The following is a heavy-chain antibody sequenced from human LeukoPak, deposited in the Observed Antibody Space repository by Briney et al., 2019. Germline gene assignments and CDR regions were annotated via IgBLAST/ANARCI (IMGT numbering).Heavy chain of an antibody. CDR3: TREDSSGYAY. D-gene: IGHD3-22*01. CDR1: GFTFGDYA. Sequence: QPGRSLRLSCIASGFTFGDYAMSWVRQAPGKGLEWVGFIRSKAYGGTTEYAASVKGRFTISRDDSKSIAYLQMNSLKTEDTAVYYCTREDSSGYAYWGQGTLVTVSS. CDR2: IRSKAYGGTT. J-gene: IGHJ4*02. V-gene: IGHV3-49*04.